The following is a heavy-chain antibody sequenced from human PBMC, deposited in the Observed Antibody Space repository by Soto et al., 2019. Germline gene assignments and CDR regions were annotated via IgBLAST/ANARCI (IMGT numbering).Heavy chain of an antibody. D-gene: IGHD2-2*01. CDR1: GFIFSTYS. Sequence: GGSLRLSCAASGFIFSTYSMNWVRQAPGKGLEWVAYIDSSSNYIYYSDSVKGRFTISRDNAKNSLYLQLNSRRAADTAVYYCARRPLGYCTRTSCYTDYWGQGTLVTVSS. J-gene: IGHJ4*02. CDR3: ARRPLGYCTRTSCYTDY. V-gene: IGHV3-21*01. CDR2: IDSSSNYI.